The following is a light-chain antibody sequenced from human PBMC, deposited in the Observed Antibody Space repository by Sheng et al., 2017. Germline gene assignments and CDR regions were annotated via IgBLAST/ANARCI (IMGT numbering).Light chain of an antibody. CDR3: CSSADSSLRL. J-gene: IGLJ1*01. Sequence: QSALTQPASVSGSPGKSITISCTGTNTDFGSHDVVSWYQQLPGRAPKLIIFEVSKRPSGVSNRFSGSKSANTASLTISGLQDEDEADYYCCSSADSSLRLFGTGTQVTVL. CDR1: NTDFGSHDV. CDR2: EVS. V-gene: IGLV2-23*02.